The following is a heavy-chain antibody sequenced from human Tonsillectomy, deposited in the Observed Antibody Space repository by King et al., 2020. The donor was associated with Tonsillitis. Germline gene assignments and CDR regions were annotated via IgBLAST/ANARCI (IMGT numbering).Heavy chain of an antibody. CDR1: SFTFSTNA. V-gene: IGHV3-23*04. CDR2: IGGDGKR. CDR3: AKDIFSWTFDG. D-gene: IGHD2-21*01. Sequence: VQLVEFGGGLVQPGGSLRLSWAASSFTFSTNAMSCVRQAPGTGLEWVSGIGGDGKRHYADSGRGRFTLSRDNSKNTMYLEMNSLRDEDTAVYSWAKDIFSWTFDGWGQGTLVTVSS. J-gene: IGHJ3*01.